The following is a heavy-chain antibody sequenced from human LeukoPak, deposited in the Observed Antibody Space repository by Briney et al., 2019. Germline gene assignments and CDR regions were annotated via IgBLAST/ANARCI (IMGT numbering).Heavy chain of an antibody. CDR1: GFTFSSYG. V-gene: IGHV3-33*01. D-gene: IGHD5/OR15-5a*01. Sequence: GSLRLSCAASGFTFSSYGTHWVRQAPGKGLEWVAMIWYDGSNTYHADSVKGRFTISRDNSKNTLFLQMDSLRAEDTAVYYCARDRSTTHFDYWGQGTLVTVSS. CDR2: IWYDGSNT. CDR3: ARDRSTTHFDY. J-gene: IGHJ4*02.